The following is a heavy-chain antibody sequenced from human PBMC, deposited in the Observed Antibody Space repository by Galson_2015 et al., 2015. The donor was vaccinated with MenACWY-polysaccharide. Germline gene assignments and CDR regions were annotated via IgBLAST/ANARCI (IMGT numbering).Heavy chain of an antibody. Sequence: SLRLSCAASGFTFSSDWMHWVRQASGKGLVWVSRINNDATTINYADSVKGRFIISRDNAKNTLYLQMNSLRAEDTAVYYCARRGGSYYDSWGQGTLVTVSS. CDR1: GFTFSSDW. CDR2: INNDATTI. V-gene: IGHV3-74*01. CDR3: ARRGGSYYDS. D-gene: IGHD3-10*01. J-gene: IGHJ4*02.